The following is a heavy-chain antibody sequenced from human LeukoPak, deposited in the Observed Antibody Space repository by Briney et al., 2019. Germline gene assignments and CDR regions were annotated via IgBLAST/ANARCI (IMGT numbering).Heavy chain of an antibody. V-gene: IGHV3-23*01. Sequence: PGGSLRLSCAASGFTFSTYAMTWVRQAPGKGLEWVSGINGSGGSTYYADSVKGRFTISRDNSKNTLYLQMNSLRAEDTAVFYCAKVGFFGGDVWGKGTTVTVSS. D-gene: IGHD3-10*01. CDR2: INGSGGST. CDR1: GFTFSTYA. J-gene: IGHJ6*04. CDR3: AKVGFFGGDV.